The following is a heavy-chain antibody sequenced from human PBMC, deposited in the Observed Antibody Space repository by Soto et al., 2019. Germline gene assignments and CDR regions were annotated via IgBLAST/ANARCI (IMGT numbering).Heavy chain of an antibody. CDR1: GFTFSSYG. Sequence: HPGGSLRLSCAASGFTFSSYGMHWVRQAPGKGLEWAAVISYDGSNKYYADSVKGRFTISRDNSKNTLYLQMNSLRAEDTAVYYCAKDRDFSLGLQLEGCFDYWGQGT. CDR2: ISYDGSNK. V-gene: IGHV3-30*18. J-gene: IGHJ4*02. CDR3: AKDRDFSLGLQLEGCFDY. D-gene: IGHD1-1*01.